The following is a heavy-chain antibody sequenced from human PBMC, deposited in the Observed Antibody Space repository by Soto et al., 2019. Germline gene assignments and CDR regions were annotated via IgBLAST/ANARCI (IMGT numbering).Heavy chain of an antibody. CDR2: INPNSGGT. D-gene: IGHD1-26*01. CDR1: GYTFTGYY. CDR3: AGSGGPVGATGQSWFDP. J-gene: IGHJ5*02. V-gene: IGHV1-2*02. Sequence: GASVKVSCKASGYTFTGYYMHWVRQAPGQGLEWMGWINPNSGGTNYAQKFQGRVTMTRDTSISTAYMELSRLRSDDTAVYYCAGSGGPVGATGQSWFDPWGQGTLVTVSS.